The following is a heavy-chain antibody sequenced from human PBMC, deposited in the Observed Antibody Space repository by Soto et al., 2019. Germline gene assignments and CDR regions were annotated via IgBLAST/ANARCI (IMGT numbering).Heavy chain of an antibody. V-gene: IGHV4-34*01. Sequence: SETLSLTCAVYGGSFSGYYWSWIRQPPGKGLEWIGEINHSGSTNYNPSLKSRVTISVDTSKNQFSLYLQMNSLRAEDTAVYYCARGALGWIQLWNGLYYFDYWGQGTLVTVSS. CDR2: INHSGST. CDR3: ARGALGWIQLWNGLYYFDY. D-gene: IGHD5-18*01. CDR1: GGSFSGYY. J-gene: IGHJ4*02.